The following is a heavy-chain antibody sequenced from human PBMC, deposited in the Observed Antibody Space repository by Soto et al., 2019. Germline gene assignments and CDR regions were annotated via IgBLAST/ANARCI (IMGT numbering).Heavy chain of an antibody. J-gene: IGHJ4*02. D-gene: IGHD1-1*01. CDR3: ARDRATGARFDF. CDR1: GDSISSGDYY. CDR2: IYYSGLT. V-gene: IGHV4-31*03. Sequence: SETLSLTCTVSGDSISSGDYYWSWIRQHPGKGLQWIGYIYYSGLTYYNPSLKSRVSISVDMSENQFFLNVNSVTAADTAVYLCARDRATGARFDFWGQGALVTVSS.